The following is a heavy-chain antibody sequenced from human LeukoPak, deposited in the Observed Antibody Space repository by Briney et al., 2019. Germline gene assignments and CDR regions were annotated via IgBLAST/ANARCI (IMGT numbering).Heavy chain of an antibody. CDR3: ARDRGKF. CDR2: IKQEEGEI. Sequence: AGGSLRLSCEASGFSLSGYWMSWVRQTPGKGLEWVANIKQEEGEIYHLDSVKGRFTISTDNARNSLYLQMNSLRAEDTGVYYCARDRGKFWGQGTLVTVSS. CDR1: GFSLSGYW. J-gene: IGHJ4*02. V-gene: IGHV3-7*01.